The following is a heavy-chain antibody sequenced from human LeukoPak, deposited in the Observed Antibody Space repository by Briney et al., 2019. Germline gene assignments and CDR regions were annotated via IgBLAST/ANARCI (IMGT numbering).Heavy chain of an antibody. Sequence: ASVKVSCKASGYTLINYGISWVRQAPGQGLEWMGWISFKNGNTNSAQKLQGRVTMTTDTSTSTAYMEPMSLRSGDTAVYYCAKGGSTRPWSFDIWGQGTMVTVSS. CDR2: ISFKNGNT. CDR3: AKGGSTRPWSFDI. D-gene: IGHD2-2*01. CDR1: GYTLINYG. J-gene: IGHJ3*02. V-gene: IGHV1-18*01.